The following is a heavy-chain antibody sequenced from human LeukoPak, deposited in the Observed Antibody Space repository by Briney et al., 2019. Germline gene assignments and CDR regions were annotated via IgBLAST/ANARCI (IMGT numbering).Heavy chain of an antibody. CDR2: ISSSGSTI. J-gene: IGHJ4*02. Sequence: GGSLRLSCAASGFTFSDYYMSWIRQAPGKGLEWVSYISSSGSTIYYADSVKGRFTTSRDNAKNSLYLQMNSLRAEDTAVYYCARELLGYDRVFDYWGQGTLVTVSS. CDR1: GFTFSDYY. CDR3: ARELLGYDRVFDY. D-gene: IGHD3-9*01. V-gene: IGHV3-11*01.